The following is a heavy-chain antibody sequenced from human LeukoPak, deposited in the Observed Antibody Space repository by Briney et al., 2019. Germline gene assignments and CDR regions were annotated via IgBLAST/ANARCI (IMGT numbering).Heavy chain of an antibody. Sequence: PSETLSLTCTVSGGSIGSNCWTWIRQPPGKGLEYIGYIYYTGGTNYNPSLKSRVTISVGTSKNQFSLKLTSVTAADTAVYFCAKYGNSGWVIDNWGQGTLVTVSS. D-gene: IGHD6-19*01. CDR3: AKYGNSGWVIDN. CDR1: GGSIGSNC. J-gene: IGHJ4*02. V-gene: IGHV4-59*08. CDR2: IYYTGGT.